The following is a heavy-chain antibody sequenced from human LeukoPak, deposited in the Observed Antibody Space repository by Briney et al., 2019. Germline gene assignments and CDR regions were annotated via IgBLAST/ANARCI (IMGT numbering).Heavy chain of an antibody. V-gene: IGHV1-2*02. D-gene: IGHD2-2*01. CDR2: INPNSGGT. CDR3: ARDPRVVPAANYYYYYGMDV. J-gene: IGHJ6*02. Sequence: ASVTVSFKASGYTFTVYYMHWVRQAPAQGLEWMGWINPNSGGTNYAQKFQGRVTMTRDTSISTAYMELSRLRSDDTAVYYCARDPRVVPAANYYYYYGMDVWGQGTTVTVSS. CDR1: GYTFTVYY.